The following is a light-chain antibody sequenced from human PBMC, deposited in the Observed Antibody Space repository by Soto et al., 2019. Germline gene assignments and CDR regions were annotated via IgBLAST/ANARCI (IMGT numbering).Light chain of an antibody. CDR2: DAS. J-gene: IGKJ1*01. CDR3: QQRTNWLWT. Sequence: EIVLTQSPATLSLSPGERATLSCKASQSVNSYLAWYQQKPGQAPRLLIHDASKRATGIPARFSGSGSGTDFTLTISSLEPEDFAFYYCQQRTNWLWTFGQGTKVEMK. V-gene: IGKV3-11*01. CDR1: QSVNSY.